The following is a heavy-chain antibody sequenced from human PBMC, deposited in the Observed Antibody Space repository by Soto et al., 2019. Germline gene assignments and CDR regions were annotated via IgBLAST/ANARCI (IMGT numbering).Heavy chain of an antibody. CDR3: ARDLDGRYPSVVFDL. V-gene: IGHV3-21*06. D-gene: IGHD3-16*02. Sequence: EVQLVESGGGLVNPGGSPRLSCAASGFTFTQYMITWVRQAPGKGLQWVASISSGSNFKYHSDSMEGRFTISRDNAKNSVYLEMKRVKAGDTAVYYCARDLDGRYPSVVFDLWGQGTVVTVSS. CDR2: ISSGSNFK. CDR1: GFTFTQYM. J-gene: IGHJ3*01.